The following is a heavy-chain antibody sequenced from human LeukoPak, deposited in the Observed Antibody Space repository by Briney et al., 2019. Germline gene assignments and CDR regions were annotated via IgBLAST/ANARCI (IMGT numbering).Heavy chain of an antibody. CDR1: GFTFSSYG. Sequence: PGGSLRLSCAASGFTFSSYGMHWVRQAPGKGLEWVAVIWYDGSNKYYADSVKGRFTISRDNSKNTLYLQMNSLRAEDTAVYYCARGSPENYDSSGCYYTEYFQHWGQGTLVTVSS. CDR3: ARGSPENYDSSGCYYTEYFQH. CDR2: IWYDGSNK. J-gene: IGHJ1*01. D-gene: IGHD3-22*01. V-gene: IGHV3-33*01.